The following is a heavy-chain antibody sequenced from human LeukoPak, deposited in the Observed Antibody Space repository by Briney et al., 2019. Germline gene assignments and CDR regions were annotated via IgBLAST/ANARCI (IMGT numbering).Heavy chain of an antibody. V-gene: IGHV1-69*04. CDR1: GATFSSYT. Sequence: SVKVSCKASGATFSSYTISWVRQAPGQGLEWMGRIIPILGIANYAQKFQGRVTIPANKSTSTAYMELSSLRSEDTAVYYCARDCPNYDSSGYYFDYWGQGTLVTVSS. CDR2: IIPILGIA. CDR3: ARDCPNYDSSGYYFDY. D-gene: IGHD3-22*01. J-gene: IGHJ4*02.